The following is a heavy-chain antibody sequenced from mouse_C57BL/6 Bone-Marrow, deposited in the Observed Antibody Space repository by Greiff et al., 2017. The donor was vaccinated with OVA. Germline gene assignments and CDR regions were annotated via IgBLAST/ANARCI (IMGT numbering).Heavy chain of an antibody. D-gene: IGHD2-5*01. CDR2: INPNNGGT. CDR1: GYTFTDYY. Sequence: VQLKQSGPELVKPGASVKISCKASGYTFTDYYMNWVKQSHGKSLEWIGDINPNNGGTSYNQKFKGKATLTVDKSSSTAYMELRSLTSEDSAVYYCARGGGYSNWFAYWGQGTLVTVSA. CDR3: ARGGGYSNWFAY. J-gene: IGHJ3*01. V-gene: IGHV1-26*01.